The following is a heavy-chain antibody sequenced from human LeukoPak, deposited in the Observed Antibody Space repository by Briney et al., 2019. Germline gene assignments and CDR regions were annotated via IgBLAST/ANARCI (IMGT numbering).Heavy chain of an antibody. D-gene: IGHD2-2*01. CDR2: IYYSGDT. CDR3: ARHGNIVVVPAASKAFDI. Sequence: SETLSLTCTVSGGSISSSSSNSYWGWIRQPPGKGLEWIGSIYYSGDTYYNPSLKSRVTTSVDTSKSQFSLSLSSVTAADTAVYYCARHGNIVVVPAASKAFDIWGQGTMVTVSS. CDR1: GGSISSSSSNSY. J-gene: IGHJ3*02. V-gene: IGHV4-39*01.